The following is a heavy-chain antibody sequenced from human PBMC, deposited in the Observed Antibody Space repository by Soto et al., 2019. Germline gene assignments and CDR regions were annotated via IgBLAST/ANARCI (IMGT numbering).Heavy chain of an antibody. CDR1: GGSISSGDYY. J-gene: IGHJ4*02. CDR2: IYYSGNT. Sequence: SETLSLTCTVSGGSISSGDYYWSWIRQPPGKGLECIANIYYSGNTYYNPSLKSRVAISLDTSKNQFSLRLNSVTAADTAVYYCARAPRGNYGYPSYFDYWGQGTLVTVSS. D-gene: IGHD3-10*01. CDR3: ARAPRGNYGYPSYFDY. V-gene: IGHV4-39*01.